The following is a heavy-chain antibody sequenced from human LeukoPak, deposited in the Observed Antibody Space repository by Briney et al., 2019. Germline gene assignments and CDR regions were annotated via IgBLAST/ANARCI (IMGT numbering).Heavy chain of an antibody. V-gene: IGHV1-18*01. D-gene: IGHD2-8*01. CDR3: ARETRSMVMFDY. J-gene: IGHJ4*02. CDR1: GYTFTSYG. Sequence: ASVKVSCKASGYTFTSYGISWVRQAHGQGLEWMGWISAYNGNTNYAQKLQGRVTMTTDTSTSTAYMELRSLRSDDTAVYYCARETRSMVMFDYWGQGTLVTVSS. CDR2: ISAYNGNT.